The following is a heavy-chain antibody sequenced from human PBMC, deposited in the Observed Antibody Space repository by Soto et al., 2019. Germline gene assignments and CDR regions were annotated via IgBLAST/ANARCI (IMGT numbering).Heavy chain of an antibody. D-gene: IGHD6-19*01. V-gene: IGHV5-51*01. CDR2: IYPGDSDT. Sequence: PGESLKISCKASGYSFTNYWIGWVRQTPGKGLEWMGIIYPGDSDTRYSPSFQGQVTISADKSINTAYLQWSSLKASDTAMYYCSTAYNRGWSSWGQGTLVTVSS. CDR3: STAYNRGWSS. J-gene: IGHJ5*02. CDR1: GYSFTNYW.